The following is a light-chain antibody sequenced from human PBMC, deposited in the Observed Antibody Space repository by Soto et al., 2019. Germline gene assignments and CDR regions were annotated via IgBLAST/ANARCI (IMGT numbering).Light chain of an antibody. J-gene: IGLJ1*01. V-gene: IGLV2-14*01. CDR1: SSDVGGYNY. Sequence: QSALTQPASVSGSPGQSITISCTGTSSDVGGYNYVSWYQHHPGKAPKVMIYEVSNRPSGVSNRFSGSKSGNTASLTISGLQADDEADYYCSSYTSSSSLYVFGTGTKVTVL. CDR3: SSYTSSSSLYV. CDR2: EVS.